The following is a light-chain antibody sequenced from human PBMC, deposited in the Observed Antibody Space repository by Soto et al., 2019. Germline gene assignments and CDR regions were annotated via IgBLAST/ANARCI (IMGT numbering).Light chain of an antibody. CDR3: QQTYSARWT. Sequence: DIQLTQSPSSLSASVGDRVTITCRASQTMSIYLNWYQQRPGKAPKLLIYAASSLLNGVPARFSGSGSATEFSLTISSLQPADFATYFCQQTYSARWTFGQGTKVGI. CDR2: AAS. J-gene: IGKJ1*01. CDR1: QTMSIY. V-gene: IGKV1-39*01.